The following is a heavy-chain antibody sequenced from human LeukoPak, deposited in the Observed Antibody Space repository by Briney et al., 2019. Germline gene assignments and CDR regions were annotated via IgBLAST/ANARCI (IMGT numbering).Heavy chain of an antibody. CDR3: ARLPLDDSSGYDAFDI. V-gene: IGHV4-59*08. J-gene: IGHJ3*02. D-gene: IGHD3-22*01. Sequence: KPSETLSLTCTVSGGSISSYYWTWIRQPPGKGLEWIGYIYYSGSTNYNPSLKSRVTISVDTSKNQFSLKLSSVTAADTAVYYCARLPLDDSSGYDAFDIWGQGTMVTVSS. CDR2: IYYSGST. CDR1: GGSISSYY.